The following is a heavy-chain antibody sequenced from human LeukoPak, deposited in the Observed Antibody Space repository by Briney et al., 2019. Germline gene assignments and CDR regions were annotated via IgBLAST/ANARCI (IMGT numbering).Heavy chain of an antibody. CDR3: ARGPEDYGDYDGLIDY. CDR1: GFTFSDYY. D-gene: IGHD4-17*01. V-gene: IGHV3-11*06. Sequence: GGSLRLSCAASGFTFSDYYMSWIRQAPGKGLEWVSYISSSGSYTNYADSVKGRFTISRDNAKNSLYLQMNSLRAEDTAVYYCARGPEDYGDYDGLIDYWGQGTLVTVSS. J-gene: IGHJ4*02. CDR2: ISSSGSYT.